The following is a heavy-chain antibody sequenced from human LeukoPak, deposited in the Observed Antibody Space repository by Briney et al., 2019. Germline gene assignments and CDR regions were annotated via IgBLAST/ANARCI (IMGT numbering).Heavy chain of an antibody. CDR2: IYYSGST. CDR3: AREIPSSGSYWGLGAFDI. D-gene: IGHD1-26*01. Sequence: SETLSLTCTVSGGSISSYYWSWIRQPPGKGLEWIGYIYYSGSTNYNPSLKSRVTISVDTSKNQFSLKLSSVTAVDTAVYYCAREIPSSGSYWGLGAFDIWGQGTMVTVSS. V-gene: IGHV4-59*01. J-gene: IGHJ3*02. CDR1: GGSISSYY.